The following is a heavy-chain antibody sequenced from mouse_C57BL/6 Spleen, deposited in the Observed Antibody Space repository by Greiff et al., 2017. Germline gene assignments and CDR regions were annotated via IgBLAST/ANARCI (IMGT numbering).Heavy chain of an antibody. V-gene: IGHV1-64*01. CDR2: IHPNSGSH. D-gene: IGHD1-1*01. CDR1: GYTFTSYW. Sequence: QVQLQQPGAELVKPGASVKLSCKASGYTFTSYWLHWVKQSPGQGLEWIGMIHPNSGSHNYNEKFKSKATLTADKSSSTAYMQLSSLTSEYSAVYYWASHYYGSSYNWYFDVWGTGTTVTVSS. J-gene: IGHJ1*03. CDR3: ASHYYGSSYNWYFDV.